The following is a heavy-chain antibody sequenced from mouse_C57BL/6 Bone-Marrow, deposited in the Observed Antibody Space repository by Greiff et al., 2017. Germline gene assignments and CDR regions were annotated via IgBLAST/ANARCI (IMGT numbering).Heavy chain of an antibody. Sequence: EVNLVESEGGLVQPGSSMKLSCTASGFTFSDYYMAWVRQVPEKGLEWVANINYDGSSTYYLDSLKSRFIISRDNAKNILYLHMSSLKSEDTATYYCARVYDGYYSAWFAYWGQGTLVTVSA. CDR3: ARVYDGYYSAWFAY. V-gene: IGHV5-16*01. CDR1: GFTFSDYY. J-gene: IGHJ3*01. D-gene: IGHD2-3*01. CDR2: INYDGSST.